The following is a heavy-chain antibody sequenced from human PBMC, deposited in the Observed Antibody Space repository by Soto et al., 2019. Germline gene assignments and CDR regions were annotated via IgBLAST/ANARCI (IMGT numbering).Heavy chain of an antibody. V-gene: IGHV4-31*03. CDR3: AREVQDIVVVVAAAQNWFDP. J-gene: IGHJ5*02. Sequence: QVQLQESGPGLVKPSQTLSLTCTVSGGSISSGGYYWSWIRQHPGKGLEWIGYIYYSGSTYYNPSLKSRVTISVDTSKNQFSLKLSAVIAGDTAVYYCAREVQDIVVVVAAAQNWFDPGGQGTLVTVSS. CDR1: GGSISSGGYY. CDR2: IYYSGST. D-gene: IGHD2-15*01.